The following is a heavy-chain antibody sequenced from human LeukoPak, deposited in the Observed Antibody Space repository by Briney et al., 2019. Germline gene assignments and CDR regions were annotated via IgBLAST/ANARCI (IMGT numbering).Heavy chain of an antibody. J-gene: IGHJ4*02. CDR3: ARGKEMATIIDY. Sequence: KSSETLSLTCTVSGGSISSYYWSWIRQPPGKGLEWIGYIYYSGSTNYNPSLKSRVTISVDTSKNQFSLKLSSLTAADTAVYYCARGKEMATIIDYWGQGTLVTVSS. D-gene: IGHD5-24*01. V-gene: IGHV4-59*01. CDR1: GGSISSYY. CDR2: IYYSGST.